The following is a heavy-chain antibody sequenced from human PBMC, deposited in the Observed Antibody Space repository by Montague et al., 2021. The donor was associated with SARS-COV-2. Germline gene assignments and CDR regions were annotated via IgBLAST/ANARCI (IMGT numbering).Heavy chain of an antibody. Sequence: SETLSLTCTVYGGSFSGYYWSWIRQPPGKGLGWIGYISYSGRTYYNVSLKSRLTISADTSDNQFSLKLTSMTAADTAVYYCARMYVPAHGTSAASSSDYWGRGTPVTVSS. J-gene: IGHJ4*02. D-gene: IGHD6-13*01. CDR2: ISYSGRT. CDR3: ARMYVPAHGTSAASSSDY. V-gene: IGHV4-59*12. CDR1: GGSFSGYY.